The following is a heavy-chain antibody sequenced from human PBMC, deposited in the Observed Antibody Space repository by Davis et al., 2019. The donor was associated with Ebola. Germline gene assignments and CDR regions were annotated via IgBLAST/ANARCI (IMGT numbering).Heavy chain of an antibody. V-gene: IGHV1-3*01. CDR1: GYIFTSYG. D-gene: IGHD3-3*01. CDR3: ARLTAYDDFYIPADL. CDR2: ISAYNGKT. Sequence: ASVKVSCKAAGYIFTSYGINWVRQAPGQGLEWMGWISAYNGKTEYSQKFQGRVTITRDTSASTAYLEVTSLRSEDTAVYYCARLTAYDDFYIPADLWGQGTLVTVSS. J-gene: IGHJ5*02.